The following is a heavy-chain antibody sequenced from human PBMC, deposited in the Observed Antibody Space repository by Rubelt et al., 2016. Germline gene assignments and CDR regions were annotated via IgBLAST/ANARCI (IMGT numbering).Heavy chain of an antibody. CDR3: ARGQGQRWPLNY. V-gene: IGHV4-61*05. CDR2: IYYSGST. D-gene: IGHD5-18*01. J-gene: IGHJ4*02. Sequence: QLQLQESGPGLVKPSETLSLTCTVSGGSISSSSYYWGWIRQPPGKGLEWIGYIYYSGSTNYNPSLKSRVTISVDTSKNQLSLKLNSVTAADTAVYFCARGQGQRWPLNYWGQGTLVTVSS. CDR1: GGSISSSSYY.